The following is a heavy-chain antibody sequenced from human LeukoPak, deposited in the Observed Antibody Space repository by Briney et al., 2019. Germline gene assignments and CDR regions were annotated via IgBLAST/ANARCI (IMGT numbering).Heavy chain of an antibody. Sequence: GGSLRLSCAASGFTFSSYWMHLVRQAPGKGLVCVSGINSDGTSPIYADSVKGRFTISRDNAKKTLYLQMNSLRAEDTAVYYCAELGITMIGGVWGKGTTVTISS. D-gene: IGHD3-10*02. V-gene: IGHV3-74*01. CDR3: AELGITMIGGV. CDR2: INSDGTSP. J-gene: IGHJ6*04. CDR1: GFTFSSYW.